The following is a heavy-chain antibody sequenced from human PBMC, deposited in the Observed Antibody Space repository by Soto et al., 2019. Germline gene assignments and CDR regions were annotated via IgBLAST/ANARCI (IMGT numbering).Heavy chain of an antibody. CDR2: IVVGSGNT. D-gene: IGHD5-12*01. Sequence: GASVKVSCKASGFTFTSSAVQWVRQARGQRLEWIGWIVVGSGNTNYAQKFQERVTITRDMSTSTAYMELSSLRSEDTAVYYCAADLGYEVYYYYGMDVCGQGTTVTVYS. J-gene: IGHJ6*02. CDR1: GFTFTSSA. V-gene: IGHV1-58*01. CDR3: AADLGYEVYYYYGMDV.